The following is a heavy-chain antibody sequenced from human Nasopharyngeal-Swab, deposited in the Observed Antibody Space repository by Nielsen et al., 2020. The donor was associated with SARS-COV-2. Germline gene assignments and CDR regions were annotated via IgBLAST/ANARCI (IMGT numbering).Heavy chain of an antibody. CDR3: ARRGYSGYEYYGMDV. CDR1: GYSFTSYW. Sequence: GESLKISCKGSGYSFTSYWIGWVRQMPGKGLEWMGIIYPGDSDARYSPSFQGQVTISADKSISTAYLQWSSLKASDTAMYYCARRGYSGYEYYGMDVWGQGTTVTVSS. J-gene: IGHJ6*02. CDR2: IYPGDSDA. V-gene: IGHV5-51*01. D-gene: IGHD5-12*01.